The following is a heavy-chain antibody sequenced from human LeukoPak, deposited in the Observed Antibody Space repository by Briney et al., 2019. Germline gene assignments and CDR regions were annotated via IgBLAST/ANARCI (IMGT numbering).Heavy chain of an antibody. CDR3: ARDDRPSANSRDWLNP. V-gene: IGHV3-7*01. Sequence: GGSLRLSCAASGFTFSSYAMSWVRQAPGKGLEWLANIKQDGSEKYYVGSVRGRFSISRDNAERSLYLQMNSLRVEDTAVYYCARDDRPSANSRDWLNPWGQGTLVTVSS. CDR2: IKQDGSEK. J-gene: IGHJ5*02. CDR1: GFTFSSYA. D-gene: IGHD4/OR15-4a*01.